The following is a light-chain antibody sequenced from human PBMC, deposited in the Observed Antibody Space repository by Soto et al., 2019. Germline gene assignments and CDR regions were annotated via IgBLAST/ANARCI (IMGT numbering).Light chain of an antibody. CDR2: DAS. J-gene: IGKJ5*01. CDR1: QSVASSY. CDR3: QQRYNWPPIT. V-gene: IGKV3-11*01. Sequence: EIVLTQSPGTLSLSPGERATLSCRASQSVASSYLAWYQQKPGQAPRLLIYDASNRATGIPARFSGSGSGTDFTLTISSLDPEDFAVYYCQQRYNWPPITFGQGTRLEIK.